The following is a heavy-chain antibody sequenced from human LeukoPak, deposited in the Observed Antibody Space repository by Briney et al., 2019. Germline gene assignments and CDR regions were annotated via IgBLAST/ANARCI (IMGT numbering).Heavy chain of an antibody. D-gene: IGHD2-15*01. CDR2: IAYTGST. CDR3: ARHYCSGGSCKPDY. Sequence: SDTLSLTCTVSGVSLTTYYWTWIRQPPGKXLEFIGDIAYTGSTSYSPSLKSRVTISLDTSKNQFSLQLTSVTAADTAVYYCARHYCSGGSCKPDYWGQGTLVTVSS. V-gene: IGHV4-59*08. J-gene: IGHJ4*02. CDR1: GVSLTTYY.